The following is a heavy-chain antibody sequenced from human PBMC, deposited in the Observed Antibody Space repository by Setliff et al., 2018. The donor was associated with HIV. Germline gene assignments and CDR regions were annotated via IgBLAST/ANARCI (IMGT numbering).Heavy chain of an antibody. CDR3: ARHVSPEYSDYAHWYFDL. Sequence: SETLSLTCSVSSFSISTGYYWGWIRQPPGRGLEWIGSISHSGTTLYNPSLETRIAISVDTSMNQFSLKLRSVTAADTAVYYCARHVSPEYSDYAHWYFDLWGRGTLVTVSS. J-gene: IGHJ2*01. CDR1: SFSISTGYY. D-gene: IGHD5-12*01. V-gene: IGHV4-38-2*01. CDR2: ISHSGTT.